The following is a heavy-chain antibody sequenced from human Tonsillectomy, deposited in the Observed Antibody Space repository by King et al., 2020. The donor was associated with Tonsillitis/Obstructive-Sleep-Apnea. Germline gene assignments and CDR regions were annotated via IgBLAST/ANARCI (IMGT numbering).Heavy chain of an antibody. CDR2: IDPSDSYT. CDR3: ARHVAARDFDY. Sequence: QLVQSGAEVKKPGASLRISCKGSGYSFTSYWITWVRQMPGKGLEWMGRIDPSDSYTNYSPSFQGHVTISVDKSISTAYLQWSSLKAADTAMYYCARHVAARDFDYWGQGTLVTVSS. J-gene: IGHJ4*02. CDR1: GYSFTSYW. V-gene: IGHV5-10-1*03. D-gene: IGHD6-6*01.